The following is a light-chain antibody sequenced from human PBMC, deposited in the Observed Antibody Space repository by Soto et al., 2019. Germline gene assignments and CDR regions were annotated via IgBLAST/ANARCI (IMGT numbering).Light chain of an antibody. CDR3: HERTNWWIT. V-gene: IGKV3-11*01. CDR2: DAS. Sequence: ESVLTQSPATLSLSPGERATLSCRASQNVGSLLAWSQQKPGQAPRLLIYDASNRAAGVPARFSGSGSGTDFTLIISSLEPEDFAIYYCHERTNWWITFGQGTRLDIK. CDR1: QNVGSL. J-gene: IGKJ5*01.